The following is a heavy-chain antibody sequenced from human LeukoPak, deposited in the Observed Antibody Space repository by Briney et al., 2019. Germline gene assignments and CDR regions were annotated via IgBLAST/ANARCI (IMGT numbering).Heavy chain of an antibody. D-gene: IGHD3-22*01. CDR1: GGSFSGYY. CDR2: INHSGST. V-gene: IGHV4-34*01. J-gene: IGHJ3*02. CDR3: AGDSSGYYYHAFDI. Sequence: SETLFLTCAVYGGSFSGYYWSWIRQPPGKGLELIGEINHSGSTNYNPSLKSRVTISVDTSKNQFSLKLSSVTAADTAVYYCAGDSSGYYYHAFDIWGQGTMVTVSS.